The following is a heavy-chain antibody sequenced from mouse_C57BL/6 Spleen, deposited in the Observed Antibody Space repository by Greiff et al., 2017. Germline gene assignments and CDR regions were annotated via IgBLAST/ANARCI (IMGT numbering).Heavy chain of an antibody. J-gene: IGHJ2*01. CDR1: GYTFTSYG. Sequence: LQESGAELARPGASVKLSCKASGYTFTSYGMSWVKQRTGQGLEWIGEIYPRSGNTYYNEKFKGKATLTADKSSSTAYMELRSLTSEDSAVYYCAVSNWDEGDDWGQGTTLTVSS. CDR3: AVSNWDEGDD. D-gene: IGHD4-1*01. CDR2: IYPRSGNT. V-gene: IGHV1-81*01.